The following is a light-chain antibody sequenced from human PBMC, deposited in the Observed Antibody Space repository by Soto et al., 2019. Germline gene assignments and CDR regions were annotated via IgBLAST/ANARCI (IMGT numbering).Light chain of an antibody. CDR3: CSYAGRDNLV. CDR1: SSDVGGYNS. Sequence: QSALTQPRSVSGSPGQSLSFSCTGTSSDVGGYNSVSWYQQHPGKAPKLLIDDVNKRPSGVPDRFSGSKSGNTAFLTISGLQAEDEADYYCCSYAGRDNLVFGGGTKLTVL. J-gene: IGLJ2*01. CDR2: DVN. V-gene: IGLV2-11*01.